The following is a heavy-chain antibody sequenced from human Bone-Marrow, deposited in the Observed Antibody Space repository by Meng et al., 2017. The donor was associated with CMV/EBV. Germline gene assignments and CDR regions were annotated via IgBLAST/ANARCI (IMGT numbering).Heavy chain of an antibody. CDR2: INHSGST. Sequence: QVQLQQWGAGLLKPPETLSLTCAVYGGSFSGYYWSWIRHPPGKGLEWIGEINHSGSTNYNPSLKSRVTISVDTSKNQFSLKLSSVTAADTAVYYCARIPWLGFWWFDPWGQGALVTVSS. V-gene: IGHV4-34*01. J-gene: IGHJ5*02. CDR1: GGSFSGYY. CDR3: ARIPWLGFWWFDP. D-gene: IGHD6-19*01.